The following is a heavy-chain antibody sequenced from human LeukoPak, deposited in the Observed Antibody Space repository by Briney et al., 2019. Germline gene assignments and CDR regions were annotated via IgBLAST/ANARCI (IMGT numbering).Heavy chain of an antibody. V-gene: IGHV4-59*10. D-gene: IGHD3-3*01. CDR1: GGSFSGYY. Sequence: SETLSLTCAVYGGSFSGYYWSWIRQPAGKGLELIGRIYTSGSTNYNPSLKSRVTMSVDTSKNQFSLKLSSVTAADTAVYYCARATYYDFWSGYYYMDVWGKGTTVTVSS. J-gene: IGHJ6*03. CDR2: IYTSGST. CDR3: ARATYYDFWSGYYYMDV.